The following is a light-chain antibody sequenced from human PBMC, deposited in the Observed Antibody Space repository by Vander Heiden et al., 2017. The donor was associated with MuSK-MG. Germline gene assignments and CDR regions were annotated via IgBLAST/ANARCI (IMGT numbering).Light chain of an antibody. CDR2: DAS. CDR1: QSVSSY. J-gene: IGKJ3*01. CDR3: QQRYNWPPRFT. Sequence: EIVLTQSPATLSLSPGERATLSCRASQSVSSYLAWYQQKPGQAPRLLIYDASNRATDISARFSGSGSGTDFTLTISSLEPEDFAVYYCQQRYNWPPRFTFGPGTTVDIK. V-gene: IGKV3-11*01.